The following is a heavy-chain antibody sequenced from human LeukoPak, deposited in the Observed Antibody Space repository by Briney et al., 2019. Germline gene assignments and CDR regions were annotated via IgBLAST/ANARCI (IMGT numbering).Heavy chain of an antibody. CDR1: GFTFSSYA. D-gene: IGHD5-12*01. J-gene: IGHJ2*01. Sequence: GGSLRLSCAASGFTFSSYAMHWVRQAPGKGLEYVSAISSNGGSTYYANSVKGRFTISRDNSKNTLYLQMGSLRAEDMAVYYCARGPAWPPLRGYFDLWGRGTLVTVSS. CDR2: ISSNGGST. CDR3: ARGPAWPPLRGYFDL. V-gene: IGHV3-64*01.